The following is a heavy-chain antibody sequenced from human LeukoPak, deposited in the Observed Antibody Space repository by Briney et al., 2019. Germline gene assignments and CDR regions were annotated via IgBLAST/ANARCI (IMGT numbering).Heavy chain of an antibody. CDR1: GYTFTGYY. CDR3: ARGYCSGTSCYTKDY. V-gene: IGHV1-2*02. D-gene: IGHD2-2*02. CDR2: INPNSGGT. J-gene: IGHJ4*02. Sequence: GASVKVSCKASGYTFTGYYMHWVRQAPGQGLGWMGWINPNSGGTNYAQKFQGRVTMTRDTSISTAYMELSRLRSDDTAVYYCARGYCSGTSCYTKDYWGQGTLVTVSS.